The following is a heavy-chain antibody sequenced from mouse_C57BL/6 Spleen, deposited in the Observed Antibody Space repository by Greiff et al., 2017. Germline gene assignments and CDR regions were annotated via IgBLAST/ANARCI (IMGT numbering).Heavy chain of an antibody. CDR3: ARSAPLDY. CDR2: IDPSDSYT. CDR1: GYTFTSYW. J-gene: IGHJ2*01. Sequence: QVQLQQPGAELVMPGASVKLSCKASGYTFTSYWMHWVKQRPGQGLEWIGEIDPSDSYTNYNQKFKGKSTLTVDKSSSIAYMQLSSLTSEDSAVYYCARSAPLDYWGQGTTLTVSS. V-gene: IGHV1-69*01.